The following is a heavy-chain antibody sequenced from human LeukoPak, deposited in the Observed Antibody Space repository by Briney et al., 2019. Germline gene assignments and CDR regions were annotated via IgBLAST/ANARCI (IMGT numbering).Heavy chain of an antibody. CDR3: ARITKLQYFDY. D-gene: IGHD3-16*01. V-gene: IGHV4-59*01. CDR1: GGSISSYY. CDR2: IYYSGST. J-gene: IGHJ4*02. Sequence: SETLSLPCTVSGGSISSYYWSWIRQPPGKGLEWIGYIYYSGSTNYNPSLKSRVTISVDTSKNQFSLKLSSVTAADTAVYYCARITKLQYFDYWGQGTLVTVSS.